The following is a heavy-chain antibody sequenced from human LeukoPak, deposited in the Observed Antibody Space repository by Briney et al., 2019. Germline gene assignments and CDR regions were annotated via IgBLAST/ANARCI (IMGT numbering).Heavy chain of an antibody. CDR3: PKDEGYYYREY. V-gene: IGHV1-2*02. J-gene: IGHJ4*02. CDR2: INPNSGGT. Sequence: ASGSVSCKPSGYTVTRYYLHWVRQAPRQGLEWRGWINPNSGGTNYAHKFQLRITMTRDTSISTAYTELSRLRSHDTAVYYCPKDEGYYYREYWRRGTVVTVS. CDR1: GYTVTRYY. D-gene: IGHD3-10*01.